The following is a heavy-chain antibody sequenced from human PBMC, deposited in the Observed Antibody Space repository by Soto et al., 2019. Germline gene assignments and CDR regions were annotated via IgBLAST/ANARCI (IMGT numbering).Heavy chain of an antibody. J-gene: IGHJ4*02. Sequence: QVQLVQSGAEVKKPGSSVKVSCKASGGTFSSYAISWVRQAPGQGLEWMGGIIPIFGTADYAQKFQGSVTITADESTSTAYMELSSLRSEDTAVYYCASHYDSSGYYYRGLDYWGQGTLVTVSS. V-gene: IGHV1-69*12. D-gene: IGHD3-22*01. CDR1: GGTFSSYA. CDR2: IIPIFGTA. CDR3: ASHYDSSGYYYRGLDY.